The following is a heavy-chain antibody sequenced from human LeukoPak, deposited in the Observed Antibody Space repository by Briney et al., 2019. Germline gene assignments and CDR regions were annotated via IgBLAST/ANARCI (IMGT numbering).Heavy chain of an antibody. Sequence: ASVKVSCKASGYTFTSYAMNWVRQAPGQGLEWVGWINTNTGNPTYAQGFTGRFVFSLDTSVSTAYLQISSLKAEDTAVYYCARDGNVVVVAAIAGYYYYGMDVWGQGTTVTVSS. D-gene: IGHD2-15*01. CDR1: GYTFTSYA. V-gene: IGHV7-4-1*02. CDR3: ARDGNVVVVAAIAGYYYYGMDV. CDR2: INTNTGNP. J-gene: IGHJ6*02.